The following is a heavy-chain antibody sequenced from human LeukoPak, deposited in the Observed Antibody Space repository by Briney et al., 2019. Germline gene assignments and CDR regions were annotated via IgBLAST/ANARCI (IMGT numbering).Heavy chain of an antibody. D-gene: IGHD3-10*01. CDR2: ISWNSGSI. J-gene: IGHJ6*03. V-gene: IGHV3-9*01. CDR3: ARGYYGSGSHCCHMDV. Sequence: SGRSLRLSCAASGFTFDDYAMHWVRQAPGKGLEWVSGISWNSGSIGYADSVKGRFTISRDNAKNSLYLQMNSLRVEDTAVYYCARGYYGSGSHCCHMDVWGKGTTITVS. CDR1: GFTFDDYA.